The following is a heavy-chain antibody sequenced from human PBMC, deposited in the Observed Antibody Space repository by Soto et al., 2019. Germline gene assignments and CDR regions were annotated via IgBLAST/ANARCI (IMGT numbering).Heavy chain of an antibody. CDR1: GGSISSSSYY. CDR2: IYYSGST. CDR3: ARHYKDIVVVPAAPLDY. V-gene: IGHV4-39*01. D-gene: IGHD2-2*01. J-gene: IGHJ4*02. Sequence: QLQLQESGPGLVKPSETLSLTCTVSGGSISSSSYYWGWIRQPPGKGQEWIGSIYYSGSTYYNPSLKSRVTIAVDTSKNQFSLKLSSVTAADTAVYYCARHYKDIVVVPAAPLDYWGQGTLVTVSS.